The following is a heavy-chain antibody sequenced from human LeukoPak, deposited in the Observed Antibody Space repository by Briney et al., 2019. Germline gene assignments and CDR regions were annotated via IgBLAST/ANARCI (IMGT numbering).Heavy chain of an antibody. Sequence: SETLSLTCSVSGVSISSYYWTWIRLPAGKGLEWIGRIYSGGSTNYNPSLKSRVTMSVDTSKNQFSLKLTSVTAAETAVYYCAREFYYYDSSGDNWFDPWGQGTLVTVSS. CDR2: IYSGGST. V-gene: IGHV4-4*07. J-gene: IGHJ5*02. D-gene: IGHD3-22*01. CDR1: GVSISSYY. CDR3: AREFYYYDSSGDNWFDP.